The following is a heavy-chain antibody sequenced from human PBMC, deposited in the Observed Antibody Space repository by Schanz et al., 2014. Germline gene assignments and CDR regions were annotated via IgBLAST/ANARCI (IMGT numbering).Heavy chain of an antibody. CDR2: ISDSGDST. Sequence: EVQLLESGGGLVQPGGSLRLSCVASGFTFFGSFAMSWVRQAPGKGLEWVSDISDSGDSTHYADSVKGRFTISRDNAKNSLFLQMNSLSAEDTAVYYCARRNVYDKSAAFDYWGQGSLVTVSS. J-gene: IGHJ4*02. CDR1: GFTFFGSFA. D-gene: IGHD3-9*01. V-gene: IGHV3-48*04. CDR3: ARRNVYDKSAAFDY.